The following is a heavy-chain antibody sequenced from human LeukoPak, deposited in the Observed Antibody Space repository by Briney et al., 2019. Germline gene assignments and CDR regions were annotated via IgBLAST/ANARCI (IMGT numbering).Heavy chain of an antibody. Sequence: SQTLSLTCVISGDTFFNNDVAWNWIRQSPSRGLEWLGRTYYRSKWYYEYALSVKSRITITPDTSKNQFSLHLNSLTPEDTAVYYCAGGRYSAFDIWGRGTMVTVSS. CDR2: TYYRSKWYY. CDR3: AGGRYSAFDI. J-gene: IGHJ3*02. V-gene: IGHV6-1*01. CDR1: GDTFFNNDVA. D-gene: IGHD1-26*01.